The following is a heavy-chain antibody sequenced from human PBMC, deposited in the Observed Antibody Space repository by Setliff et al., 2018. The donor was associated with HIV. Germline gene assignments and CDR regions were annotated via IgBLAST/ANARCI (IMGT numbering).Heavy chain of an antibody. V-gene: IGHV4-34*01. J-gene: IGHJ1*01. CDR1: GGSFSGYY. Sequence: KSSETLSLTCAVYGGSFSGYYWTWIRQPPGKGLEWIGEINHSGSPKYNPSLKSRVTVSVDTSKNQFSLKLSSVTAADTAVYYCASTKVTPHGRYFQHWGQGTLVTVSS. D-gene: IGHD4-4*01. CDR3: ASTKVTPHGRYFQH. CDR2: INHSGSP.